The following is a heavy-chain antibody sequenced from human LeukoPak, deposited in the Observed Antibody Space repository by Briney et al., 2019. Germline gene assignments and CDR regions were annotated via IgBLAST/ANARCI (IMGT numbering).Heavy chain of an antibody. CDR2: INHSGST. D-gene: IGHD6-6*01. Sequence: SETLSLTCAVYGGSFSGYYWSWIRQPPGKGLEWIGEINHSGSTNYNPSLKSRVTISVDTSKNQFSLKLSSVTAADTAVYYCARGATVYGSSSGVGGWFDPWGQGTLVTVSS. J-gene: IGHJ5*02. CDR1: GGSFSGYY. CDR3: ARGATVYGSSSGVGGWFDP. V-gene: IGHV4-34*01.